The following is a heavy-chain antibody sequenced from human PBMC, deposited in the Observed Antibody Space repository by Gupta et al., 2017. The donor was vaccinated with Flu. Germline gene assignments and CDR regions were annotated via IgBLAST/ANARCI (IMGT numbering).Heavy chain of an antibody. D-gene: IGHD3-10*01. Sequence: GSLRLSCAASGFIFSDYYMSWIRQAPGKGLEWVSYMSSSSSYTGNADSVKGRFAISRDNAKNSMYLQMNSLRAEDTAVYYCVRSGSYYHGYFDYWGQVNLVTVSS. CDR3: VRSGSYYHGYFDY. J-gene: IGHJ4*02. CDR1: GFIFSDYY. CDR2: MSSSSSYT. V-gene: IGHV3-11*03.